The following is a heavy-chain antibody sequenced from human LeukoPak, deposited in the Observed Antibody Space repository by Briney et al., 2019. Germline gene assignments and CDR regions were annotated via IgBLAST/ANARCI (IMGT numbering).Heavy chain of an antibody. CDR2: INPNSGGT. CDR3: ARVSQLLALNYYYYYMDV. V-gene: IGHV1-2*02. CDR1: GYTFTGYY. Sequence: ASVKVSCKASGYTFTGYYMHWVRQAPGQGLEWMGWINPNSGGTNYAQKFQGRVTMTRDTSISTAYMEPSRLRSDDTAVYYCARVSQLLALNYYYYYMDVWGKGTTVTVSS. J-gene: IGHJ6*03. D-gene: IGHD2-2*01.